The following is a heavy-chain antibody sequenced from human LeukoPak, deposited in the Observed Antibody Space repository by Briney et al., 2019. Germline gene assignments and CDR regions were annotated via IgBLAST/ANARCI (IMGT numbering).Heavy chain of an antibody. V-gene: IGHV3-20*04. CDR3: ARAPITSPFYFDS. J-gene: IGHJ4*02. CDR1: GFAFDEHG. Sequence: GGSLKLSCTASGFAFDEHGMSWVRQVPGKGLEWVSGINWSGGSTGYADPLRGRFTISRDNAKNSLYLQMDSLRAEDTALYYCARAPITSPFYFDSWGQGTLVTVSS. CDR2: INWSGGST. D-gene: IGHD2-2*01.